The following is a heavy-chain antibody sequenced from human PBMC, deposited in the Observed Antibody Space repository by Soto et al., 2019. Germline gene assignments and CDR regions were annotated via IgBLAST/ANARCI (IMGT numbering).Heavy chain of an antibody. J-gene: IGHJ6*02. CDR3: AKGGYYYGSGYYYYYGMDV. V-gene: IGHV3-23*01. CDR2: ISGSGGST. Sequence: PGGSLRLSCAASGFTFSSYAMSWVRQAPGKGLEWVSAISGSGGSTYYADSVKGRFTISRDNSKNTLYLQMNSLRAEDTAVYYCAKGGYYYGSGYYYYYGMDVWGQGTTVTVSS. D-gene: IGHD3-10*01. CDR1: GFTFSSYA.